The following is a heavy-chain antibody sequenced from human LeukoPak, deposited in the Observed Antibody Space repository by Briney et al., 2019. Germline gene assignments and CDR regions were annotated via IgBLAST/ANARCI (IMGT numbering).Heavy chain of an antibody. V-gene: IGHV4-61*02. CDR1: GGHISSGRYY. Sequence: SQTLSLTCTVSGGHISSGRYYWSWLRQPAGKGLEWIGRIYTSGSTNYNPSLKSRVTISVDTSKNQFSLKLSSVTAADTAVYYCARDHCSSTSCYYYYYYMDVWGKGTTVTVSS. CDR3: ARDHCSSTSCYYYYYYMDV. J-gene: IGHJ6*03. D-gene: IGHD2-2*01. CDR2: IYTSGST.